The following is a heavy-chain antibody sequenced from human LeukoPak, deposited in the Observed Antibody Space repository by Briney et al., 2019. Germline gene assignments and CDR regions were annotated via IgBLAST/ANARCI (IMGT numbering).Heavy chain of an antibody. CDR3: AKSGKDQLLLLGNWFDP. D-gene: IGHD2-2*01. Sequence: GGSLRLSCTVSGFTLSTYSLNWVRRAPGKGLEWVSLMTNSRSYYADSVRGRFTISRDNAKNSLDLVMSSLRVDDTAVYYCAKSGKDQLLLLGNWFDPWGQGTLVTVSS. J-gene: IGHJ5*02. V-gene: IGHV3-21*01. CDR1: GFTLSTYS. CDR2: MTNSRSY.